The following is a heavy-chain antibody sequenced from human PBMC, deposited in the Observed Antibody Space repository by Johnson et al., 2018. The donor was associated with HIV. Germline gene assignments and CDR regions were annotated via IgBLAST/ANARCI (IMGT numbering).Heavy chain of an antibody. D-gene: IGHD3-10*01. CDR1: GFTFSSYG. Sequence: QVQLVESGGGVVQPGRSLRLSCAASGFTFSSYGMHWVRQAPGKGLEWVAVISYDGNNKYYIDSVKGRFTISRDNAKNSLYLQMNSLRAEDTAVYYCARDPYGSGPYVAFDIWGQGTMVTVSS. V-gene: IGHV3-33*08. CDR3: ARDPYGSGPYVAFDI. CDR2: ISYDGNNK. J-gene: IGHJ3*02.